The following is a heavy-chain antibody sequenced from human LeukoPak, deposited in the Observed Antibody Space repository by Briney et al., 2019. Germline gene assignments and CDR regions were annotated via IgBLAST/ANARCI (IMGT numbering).Heavy chain of an antibody. V-gene: IGHV3-66*04. Sequence: PGGSLRLSCATSGFTVSYNYMSWVRQAPGKGLEWVSVIYNGGTTYYADSVKGRFTISRDISKNTLFLQMNSLRAEDTAVYYCARQRGSGCLDYWGQGTLVTVSS. J-gene: IGHJ4*02. CDR3: ARQRGSGCLDY. CDR1: GFTVSYNY. D-gene: IGHD6-19*01. CDR2: IYNGGTT.